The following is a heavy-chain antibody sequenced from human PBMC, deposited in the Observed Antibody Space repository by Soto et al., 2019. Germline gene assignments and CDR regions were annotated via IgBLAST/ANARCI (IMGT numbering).Heavy chain of an antibody. D-gene: IGHD5-18*01. Sequence: SLTCTVSGGSISSGGYYWSWIRQHPGKGLEWIGYIYYSGSTYYNPSLKSRVTISVDTSKNQFSLKLSSVTAADTAVYYCARVAAMDAFDYYYGMDVWGQGTTVTVSS. CDR1: GGSISSGGYY. J-gene: IGHJ6*02. V-gene: IGHV4-31*03. CDR2: IYYSGST. CDR3: ARVAAMDAFDYYYGMDV.